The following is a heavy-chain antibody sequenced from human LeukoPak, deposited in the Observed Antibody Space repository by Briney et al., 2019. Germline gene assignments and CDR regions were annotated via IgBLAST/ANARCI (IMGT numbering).Heavy chain of an antibody. D-gene: IGHD6-19*01. CDR2: ISAYNGNT. CDR3: ARDRRRIAVAGIGNNWFDP. V-gene: IGHV1-18*01. Sequence: ASVKVSCKASGYTFTSYGISWVRQAPGQGLEWMGWISAYNGNTNYAQKLQGRVTMTTDTSTSTAYMELRSLRSDDTAVYYCARDRRRIAVAGIGNNWFDPWGQGTLVTVSS. J-gene: IGHJ5*02. CDR1: GYTFTSYG.